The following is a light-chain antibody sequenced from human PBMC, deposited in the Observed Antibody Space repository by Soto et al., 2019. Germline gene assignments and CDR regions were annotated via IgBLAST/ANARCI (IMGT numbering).Light chain of an antibody. CDR3: QQYNNWPFS. CDR2: DAS. CDR1: QSVDND. J-gene: IGKJ5*01. Sequence: EIVMTQSPATLSVSPGDRATLSCRASQSVDNDLAWYQQKPGQPPRLLIYDASTRATGIPARFSGSQSGTEFTLTISGLQSEDFALYFCQQYNNWPFSFGQGTRLEIK. V-gene: IGKV3D-15*01.